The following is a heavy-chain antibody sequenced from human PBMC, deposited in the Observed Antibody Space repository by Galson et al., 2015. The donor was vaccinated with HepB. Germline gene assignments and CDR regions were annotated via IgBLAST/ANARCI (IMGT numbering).Heavy chain of an antibody. J-gene: IGHJ6*02. D-gene: IGHD6-19*01. Sequence: SLRLSCAASGFTFSSYSMNWVRQAPGKGLEWVSYISSSSSTIYYADSVKGRFTISRDNAKNSLYLQMNSLRDEDTAVYYCAREGANSYSSGWYYYYGMDVWGQGTTVTVPS. CDR1: GFTFSSYS. V-gene: IGHV3-48*02. CDR3: AREGANSYSSGWYYYYGMDV. CDR2: ISSSSSTI.